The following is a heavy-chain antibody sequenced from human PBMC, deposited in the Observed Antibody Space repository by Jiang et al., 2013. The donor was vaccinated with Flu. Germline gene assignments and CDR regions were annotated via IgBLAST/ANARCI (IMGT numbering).Heavy chain of an antibody. CDR3: VKISDLSNYIDY. CDR1: GFTFSSYA. D-gene: IGHD2-21*02. V-gene: IGHV3-23*01. J-gene: IGHJ4*02. CDR2: ISGSGGST. Sequence: RLSCAASGFTFSSYAMSWVRQAPGKGLEWVSAISGSGGSTYYADSVKGRFTISRDNSKNTLYLQMSSLRAEDTALYSCVKISDLSNYIDYWGQGTLVTVSS.